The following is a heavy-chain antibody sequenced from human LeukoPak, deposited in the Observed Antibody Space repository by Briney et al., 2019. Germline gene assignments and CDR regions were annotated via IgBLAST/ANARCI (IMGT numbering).Heavy chain of an antibody. D-gene: IGHD2-15*01. CDR3: AKVAYRRGVICYDNWFNP. CDR1: GFTFSSYA. Sequence: GGSLRLSCAASGFTFSSYAMSWVRQAPGKGLEWVSTTSGSSGSTYYADSVKGRFTISRDNSKNTLHLQMNSLRADDTSVYYCAKVAYRRGVICYDNWFNPWGQGTLVTVSS. J-gene: IGHJ5*02. V-gene: IGHV3-23*01. CDR2: TSGSSGST.